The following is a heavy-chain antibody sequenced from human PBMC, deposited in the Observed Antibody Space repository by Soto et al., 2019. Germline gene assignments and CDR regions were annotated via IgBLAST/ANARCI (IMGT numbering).Heavy chain of an antibody. V-gene: IGHV2-5*02. CDR2: IYWDDDK. CDR1: GFSLTTSGVG. D-gene: IGHD3-3*01. Sequence: QITLNESGPTVVKPAETLTLTCTFSGFSLTTSGVGVGWIRQPPGKAPEWLALIYWDDDKRYSASLKSRLTITKDTSKNQVVLTMASVDPADTATYYCAHRILRTVFGLVTTTATYFDFWGQGTPVVVSS. CDR3: AHRILRTVFGLVTTTATYFDF. J-gene: IGHJ4*02.